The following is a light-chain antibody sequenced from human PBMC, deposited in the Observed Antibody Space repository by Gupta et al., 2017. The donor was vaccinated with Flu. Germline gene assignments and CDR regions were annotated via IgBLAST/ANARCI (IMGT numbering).Light chain of an antibody. J-gene: IGLJ3*02. CDR3: SSYGGSNNLWV. CDR2: AVS. CDR1: SSDVGGYNY. Sequence: SSDVGGYNYVSWYQHHPGKAPILMIYAVSERPSGVPARFSGSKSGNTASLTVSGLQAEDEADYFCSSYGGSNNLWVFGGGTKLTVL. V-gene: IGLV2-8*01.